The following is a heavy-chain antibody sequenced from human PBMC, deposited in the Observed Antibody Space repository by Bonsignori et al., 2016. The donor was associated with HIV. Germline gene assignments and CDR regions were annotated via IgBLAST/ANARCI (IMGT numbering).Heavy chain of an antibody. J-gene: IGHJ4*02. CDR1: GYTFSNYG. CDR2: ISAYTGNT. CDR3: ARVGGEWNGYGDS. Sequence: QVQLVQSGREVKKPGASVKVSCKASGYTFSNYGISWVRQAPGQGLQWMGWISAYTGNTNYVREFQGRVTMTTDTSMNTAYMELRSLTSNDTAVYFCARVGGEWNGYGDSWGQGNPGHRL. V-gene: IGHV1-18*01. D-gene: IGHD5-12*01.